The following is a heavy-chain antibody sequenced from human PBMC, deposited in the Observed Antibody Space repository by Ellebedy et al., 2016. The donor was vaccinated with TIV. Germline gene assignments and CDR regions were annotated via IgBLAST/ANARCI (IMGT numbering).Heavy chain of an antibody. Sequence: SGPTLVKPTQTLTLTCTFSGFSLTTSDVAVGWIRQPPGKALEWLALIYGDDDKHYSQSLKSRLTITKETSKNHVVLTIANMDPVDTATYYCAHREKMGPDAWYFDLWGRGTLVTVSS. V-gene: IGHV2-5*02. J-gene: IGHJ2*01. CDR2: IYGDDDK. CDR1: GFSLTTSDVA. CDR3: AHREKMGPDAWYFDL. D-gene: IGHD2-8*01.